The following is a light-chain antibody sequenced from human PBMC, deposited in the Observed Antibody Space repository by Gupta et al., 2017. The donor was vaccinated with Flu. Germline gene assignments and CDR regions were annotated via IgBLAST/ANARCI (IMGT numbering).Light chain of an antibody. Sequence: DIQITQSTSSLSASIGDRVTITCRASQSITNYLNWYQQKPGKAPNLLIYAAHSLQSGVPSRFSGSGSGTDFTLTISSLQPEEFATYYCQQSYSTPYTFGQGTKMEIK. CDR1: QSITNY. V-gene: IGKV1-39*01. CDR2: AAH. CDR3: QQSYSTPYT. J-gene: IGKJ2*01.